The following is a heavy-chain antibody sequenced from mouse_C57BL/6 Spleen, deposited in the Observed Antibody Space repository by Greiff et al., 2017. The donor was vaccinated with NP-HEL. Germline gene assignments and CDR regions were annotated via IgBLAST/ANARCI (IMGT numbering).Heavy chain of an antibody. Sequence: DVQLQESGPGLVKPSQSLSLTCSVTGYSITSGYYWNWIRQFPGNKLEWMGYISYDGSNNYNPSLKNRISITRDTSKNQFFLKLNSVTTEDTATYYCARGGHYYAMDYWGQGTSVTVSS. CDR3: ARGGHYYAMDY. V-gene: IGHV3-6*01. CDR2: ISYDGSN. J-gene: IGHJ4*01. CDR1: GYSITSGYY.